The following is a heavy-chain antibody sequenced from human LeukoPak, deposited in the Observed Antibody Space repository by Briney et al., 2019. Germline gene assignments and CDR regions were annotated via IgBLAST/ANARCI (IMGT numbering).Heavy chain of an antibody. Sequence: SETLSLTSTVSGGSISSGGYYWRWIREHPGKGLEWIGYIYYSGSTYYNPSLKSRVTISVDMSKNQFSLKLSSVTAADTAVYYCARVRGYCSSTSCYRLDWFDPWGQGTLVTVSS. CDR2: IYYSGST. J-gene: IGHJ5*02. D-gene: IGHD2-2*01. V-gene: IGHV4-31*03. CDR3: ARVRGYCSSTSCYRLDWFDP. CDR1: GGSISSGGYY.